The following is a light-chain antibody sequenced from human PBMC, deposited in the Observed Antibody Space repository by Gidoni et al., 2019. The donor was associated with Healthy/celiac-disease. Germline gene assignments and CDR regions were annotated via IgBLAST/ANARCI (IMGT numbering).Light chain of an antibody. Sequence: EIVLTQSPATLSLSPGERATLSCRASQSVSSYLAWYQQKPGQAPSLLIYDASNRATGIPARFSGSGSGTDFTLTISSLEPEDFAVYYCQHRGTFGPGTKVDIK. J-gene: IGKJ3*01. CDR3: QHRGT. V-gene: IGKV3-11*01. CDR1: QSVSSY. CDR2: DAS.